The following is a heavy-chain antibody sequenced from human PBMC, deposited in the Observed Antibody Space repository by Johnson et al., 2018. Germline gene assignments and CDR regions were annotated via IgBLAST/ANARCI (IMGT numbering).Heavy chain of an antibody. V-gene: IGHV3-74*01. CDR3: ARDVGWFDGFDI. J-gene: IGHJ3*02. CDR1: GFTFSTYL. CDR2: INSDGSST. Sequence: EVQLVESGGGLVQPGGSLRLSCAVSGFTFSTYLMHWVRQAPGKGLVWVSRINSDGSSTDYADSVRGRFPISRDNAKNTRYLQMNSLRAEETAVYYCARDVGWFDGFDIWGQGTMVTVSS. D-gene: IGHD3-3*01.